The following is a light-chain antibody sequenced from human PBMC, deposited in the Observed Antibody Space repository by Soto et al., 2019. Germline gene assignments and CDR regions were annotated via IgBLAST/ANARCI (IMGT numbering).Light chain of an antibody. CDR3: QQYGSSGT. J-gene: IGKJ1*01. CDR1: QSVSSN. CDR2: GAS. Sequence: ENVLTQSPGTLSLSPCERATLSFRASQSVSSNLAWYQHKPGQAPRLLIYGASNRATGIPDRFSGSGSGTDFTLTISRLEPEDFAVYYCQQYGSSGTFGQGTKVDIK. V-gene: IGKV3-20*01.